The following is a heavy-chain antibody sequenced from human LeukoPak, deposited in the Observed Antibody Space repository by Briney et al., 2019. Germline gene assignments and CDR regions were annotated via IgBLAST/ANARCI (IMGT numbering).Heavy chain of an antibody. V-gene: IGHV3-33*01. CDR3: ARGTVTMVDY. J-gene: IGHJ4*02. Sequence: GGSLRLSCAASGFPFSSYGMHWVRQAPGKGLEWVAVIWYDGNTKFYADSVKGRFTISRDNSKNTLYLQMNSLRAGDTAVYYCARGTVTMVDYWGQGTLVTVSS. D-gene: IGHD3-10*01. CDR1: GFPFSSYG. CDR2: IWYDGNTK.